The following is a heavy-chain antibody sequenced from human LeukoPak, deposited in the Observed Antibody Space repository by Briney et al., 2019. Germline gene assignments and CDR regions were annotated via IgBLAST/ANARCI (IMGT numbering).Heavy chain of an antibody. Sequence: SGGSLRLSCAASGFTFSSYAMSWVRQAPGKGPEWVSAISGSGGSTYYADSVKGRFTISRDNSKNTLYLQMNSLRAEDTAVYYCAKDLDSFPDAFDIWGQGTMVTVSS. J-gene: IGHJ3*02. CDR1: GFTFSSYA. V-gene: IGHV3-23*01. CDR3: AKDLDSFPDAFDI. CDR2: ISGSGGST.